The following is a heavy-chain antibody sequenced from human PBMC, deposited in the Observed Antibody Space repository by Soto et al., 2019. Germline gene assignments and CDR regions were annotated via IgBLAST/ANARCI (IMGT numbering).Heavy chain of an antibody. V-gene: IGHV1-69*01. CDR1: GGTFGSYG. CDR2: IIPIFGTA. J-gene: IGHJ4*02. Sequence: QVPLVQSGAEVKKPGSSVKVSCKTSGGTFGSYGISWVRQAPGQGFEWMGGIIPIFGTANYAQKFQGRVTITADESTSTAYMELSSLRSEDTAVYFCAREGFSGSYYGYWGQGTLVTVSS. D-gene: IGHD1-26*01. CDR3: AREGFSGSYYGY.